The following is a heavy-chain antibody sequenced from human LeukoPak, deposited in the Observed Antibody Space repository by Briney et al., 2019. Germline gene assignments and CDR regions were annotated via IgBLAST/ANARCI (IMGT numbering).Heavy chain of an antibody. CDR3: ARVRGSSALDS. J-gene: IGHJ5*01. Sequence: SETLSLTCTVSGGSVSDYYWSWIRQSPGKGLEWIGYIYYTGSTSYNPSLKSRVTISVDTSKNHFSVKLSSVTAADTAVYYCARVRGSSALDSWGQGTLVTVSS. CDR2: IYYTGST. D-gene: IGHD6-13*01. V-gene: IGHV4-59*02. CDR1: GGSVSDYY.